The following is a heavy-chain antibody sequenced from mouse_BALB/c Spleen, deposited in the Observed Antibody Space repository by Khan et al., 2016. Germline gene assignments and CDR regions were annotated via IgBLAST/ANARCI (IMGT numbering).Heavy chain of an antibody. CDR2: ISYSVST. V-gene: IGHV3-2*02. Sequence: VQLKESGPGLVKPSQSLSLTCTVTGYSITSDYAWNWIRQFPGNKLEWMAYISYSVSTSYNPSLKSRISITRDTSKNQFFLQLISVATEDTATYYCARNWDAMDYWGQGTSVTVSS. D-gene: IGHD4-1*01. J-gene: IGHJ4*01. CDR3: ARNWDAMDY. CDR1: GYSITSDYA.